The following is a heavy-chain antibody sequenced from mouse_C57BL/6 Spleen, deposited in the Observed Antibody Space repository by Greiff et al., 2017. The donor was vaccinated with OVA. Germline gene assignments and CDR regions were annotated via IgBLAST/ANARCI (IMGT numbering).Heavy chain of an antibody. V-gene: IGHV2-5*01. Sequence: QVQLKESGPGLVQPSQSLSITCTVSGFSLTSYGVHWVRQSPGKGLEWLGVIWRGGSTDYNAAFMSRLSITKDNSKSQVFFKMNSLQADDTAIYYCAKYYYGSSHAMDYWGQGTSVTVSS. CDR2: IWRGGST. D-gene: IGHD1-1*01. CDR1: GFSLTSYG. CDR3: AKYYYGSSHAMDY. J-gene: IGHJ4*01.